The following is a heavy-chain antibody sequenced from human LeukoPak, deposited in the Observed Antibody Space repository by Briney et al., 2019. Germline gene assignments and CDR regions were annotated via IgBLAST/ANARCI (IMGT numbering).Heavy chain of an antibody. D-gene: IGHD1-14*01. Sequence: SETLSLTCTVAARSISGYYWSWDRQPPGKGLEWIGDIYFGGTTYYKTSLKSRVTISLHASTNQFSLNLTSVTAADTAEYFCARRTAKWNHRSPEFDPWGQGTLVIVSS. CDR2: IYFGGTT. V-gene: IGHV4-59*08. J-gene: IGHJ5*01. CDR1: ARSISGYY. CDR3: ARRTAKWNHRSPEFDP.